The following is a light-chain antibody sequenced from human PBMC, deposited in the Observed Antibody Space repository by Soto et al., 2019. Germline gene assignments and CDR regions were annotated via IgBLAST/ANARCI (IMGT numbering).Light chain of an antibody. J-gene: IGKJ4*01. CDR2: AAS. V-gene: IGKV1-39*01. CDR1: QSISSY. CDR3: QQSYSTPPT. Sequence: DIQITQSPSSLSASVGDRATITCRASQSISSYLNWYQQKPGKAPKLLIYAASSLQSWVPSRFSGSGSGTDFTLTISSLQPEDFATYYCQQSYSTPPTFGGGTKVDIK.